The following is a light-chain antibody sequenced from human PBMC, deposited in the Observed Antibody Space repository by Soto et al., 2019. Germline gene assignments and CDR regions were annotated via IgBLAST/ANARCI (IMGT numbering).Light chain of an antibody. CDR3: QQHNQWPIT. Sequence: EIVLTQSPATLSLSPGETASLSCRASQSAGNFLAWYQQKPGQAPRLLIYYISTRATGIPARFSGSGSGTEFTLTINSLRSEDSAVYYCQQHNQWPITFGQGTRLEIK. V-gene: IGKV3-11*01. CDR1: QSAGNF. J-gene: IGKJ5*01. CDR2: YIS.